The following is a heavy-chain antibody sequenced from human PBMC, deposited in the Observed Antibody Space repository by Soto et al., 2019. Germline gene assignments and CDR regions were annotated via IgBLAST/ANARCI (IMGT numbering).Heavy chain of an antibody. Sequence: ASVKGSCNASGYTFTGYYMHWVRQAPGQGLEWMGWINPNSGGTKYAQKFQGWVTMTRDTSTNTVYMELSSLRYEDTAVYYCAVPTLVRDYVRRDVWGQGTTVTV. V-gene: IGHV1-2*04. D-gene: IGHD4-17*01. CDR2: INPNSGGT. CDR3: AVPTLVRDYVRRDV. CDR1: GYTFTGYY. J-gene: IGHJ6*02.